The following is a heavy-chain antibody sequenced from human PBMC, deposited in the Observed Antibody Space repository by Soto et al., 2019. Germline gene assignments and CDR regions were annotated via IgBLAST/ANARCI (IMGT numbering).Heavy chain of an antibody. Sequence: ASVKVSCKASGGTFSSYAISWVRQAPGQGLEWMGGIIPIFGTANYAQKYQGRVTITADESTSTAYMELSSLRSEDTAVYYCARVASYYGSGSYGGTDYWGQGTLVTVS. CDR2: IIPIFGTA. CDR1: GGTFSSYA. CDR3: ARVASYYGSGSYGGTDY. V-gene: IGHV1-69*13. D-gene: IGHD3-10*01. J-gene: IGHJ4*02.